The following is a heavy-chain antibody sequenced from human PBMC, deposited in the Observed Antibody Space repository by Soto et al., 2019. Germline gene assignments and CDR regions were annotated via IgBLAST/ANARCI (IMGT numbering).Heavy chain of an antibody. CDR2: TYYRSNWRH. D-gene: IGHD6-19*01. V-gene: IGHV6-1*01. CDR3: ARGVSGSGFDL. Sequence: SQTPSLTCAISGDSVSSNTAAWNWIRSSPSRGLEWLGRTYYRSNWRHDYAVSVKSRITVNPDTSKNHCSLQLNSVTPDDTAVYYCARGVSGSGFDLWGQGTLVNV. CDR1: GDSVSSNTAA. J-gene: IGHJ4*02.